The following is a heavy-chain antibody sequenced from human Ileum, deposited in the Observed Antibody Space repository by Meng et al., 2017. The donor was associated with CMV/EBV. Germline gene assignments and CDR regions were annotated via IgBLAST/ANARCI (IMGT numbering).Heavy chain of an antibody. D-gene: IGHD4/OR15-4a*01. V-gene: IGHV3-21*01. J-gene: IGHJ4*02. CDR1: GLNVRNYE. Sequence: SGLNVRNYEMNGVSQAPGKGMEWVESSSSSSSYIYYADSLKGRFTISRDDAGNSLYLHMNGLRPEDTAVYYCARKSPSPIGARHFDSWGRGVLVTVSS. CDR2: SSSSSSYI. CDR3: ARKSPSPIGARHFDS.